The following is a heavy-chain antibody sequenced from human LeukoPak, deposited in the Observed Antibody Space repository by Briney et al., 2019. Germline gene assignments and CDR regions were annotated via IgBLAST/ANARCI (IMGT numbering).Heavy chain of an antibody. Sequence: PSETLSLTCAVSGYSISSGYYWGWIRQPPGKGLDGIGSIYHSGSTYYNPSLKSRVTISVDTSKNQFSLKLSSVTAADTAVYYCARLHSIAISGALDIWGQGTMVTVSS. D-gene: IGHD2/OR15-2a*01. CDR2: IYHSGST. CDR1: GYSISSGYY. CDR3: ARLHSIAISGALDI. J-gene: IGHJ3*02. V-gene: IGHV4-38-2*01.